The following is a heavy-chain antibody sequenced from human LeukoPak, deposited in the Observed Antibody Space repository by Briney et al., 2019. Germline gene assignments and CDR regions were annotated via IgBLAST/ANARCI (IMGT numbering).Heavy chain of an antibody. CDR2: ISGSGGST. Sequence: PGGSLRLSCAASGFTFSDYYMSWVRQAPGKGLEWVSAISGSGGSTYYADSVKGRFTISRDNSKNTLYLQMNSLRAEDTAVYYCAKDQYQVVPSPYYFDYWGQGTLVTVSS. D-gene: IGHD3-22*01. J-gene: IGHJ4*02. CDR3: AKDQYQVVPSPYYFDY. CDR1: GFTFSDYY. V-gene: IGHV3-23*01.